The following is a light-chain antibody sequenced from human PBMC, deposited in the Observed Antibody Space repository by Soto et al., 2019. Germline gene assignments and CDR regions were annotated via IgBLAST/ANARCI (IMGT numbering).Light chain of an antibody. V-gene: IGKV3-11*01. Sequence: EIVLTQSPATLSLSPGERATLSCWASQSVSNYFVWYQQKPGQAPRLLIYDASKRATGIPARFSGSGSGTDFTLTISSLEPEDFDVYYCQQRRIWQWTLGQGTKVDIK. CDR2: DAS. CDR3: QQRRIWQWT. CDR1: QSVSNY. J-gene: IGKJ1*01.